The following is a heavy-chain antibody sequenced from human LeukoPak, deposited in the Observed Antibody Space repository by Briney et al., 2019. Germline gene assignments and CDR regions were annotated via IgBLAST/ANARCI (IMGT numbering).Heavy chain of an antibody. CDR2: ISSSGSTI. D-gene: IGHD2-2*01. V-gene: IGHV3-48*03. J-gene: IGHJ4*02. CDR3: ARGKHCSSTSCYAGLSDY. Sequence: GGSLRLSCAASGFTFSSYEMNWVRQAPGKGLEWVSYISSSGSTIYYADSVKGRFTISRDNAKNSLYLQMNSLRAEDTAVYYCARGKHCSSTSCYAGLSDYWGQGTLVTVSS. CDR1: GFTFSSYE.